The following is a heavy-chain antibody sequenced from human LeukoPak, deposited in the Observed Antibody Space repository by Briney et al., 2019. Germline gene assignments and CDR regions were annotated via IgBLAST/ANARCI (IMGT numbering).Heavy chain of an antibody. CDR1: GGSISSSSYY. V-gene: IGHV4-39*07. CDR3: KVEVVVPAANLPDYYYYGMDV. D-gene: IGHD2-2*01. CDR2: IYYSGST. J-gene: IGHJ6*02. Sequence: NSSETLSLTCTVSGGSISSSSYYWGWIRQPPGKGLEWIGSIYYSGSTYYNPSLKSRVTISVDKSKNQFSLKLSSVTAADTAVYYCKVEVVVPAANLPDYYYYGMDVWGQGTTVTVSS.